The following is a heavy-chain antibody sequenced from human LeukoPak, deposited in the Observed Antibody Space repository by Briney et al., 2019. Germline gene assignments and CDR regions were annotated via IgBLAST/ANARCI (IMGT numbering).Heavy chain of an antibody. J-gene: IGHJ4*02. CDR1: GGSISSYY. V-gene: IGHV4-4*09. CDR2: IYTSGST. CDR3: AREGPYGSGSYRPPKIDY. Sequence: SETLSLTCTVSGGSISSYYWSWIRQPPGKGLEWIGYIYTSGSTNYNPSLKSRVTISVDTSKNQFSLKLSSVTAADTAVYYCAREGPYGSGSYRPPKIDYWGQGTLVTVSS. D-gene: IGHD3-10*01.